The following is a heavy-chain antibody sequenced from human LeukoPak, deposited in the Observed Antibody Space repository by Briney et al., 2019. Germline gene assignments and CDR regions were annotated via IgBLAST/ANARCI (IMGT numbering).Heavy chain of an antibody. V-gene: IGHV4-59*01. CDR1: GGSISSYY. J-gene: IGHJ4*02. D-gene: IGHD2-2*01. CDR3: ARGYCSSTSCYPTLDY. Sequence: PSETLSLTCTVSGGSISSYYWGWIRQPPGKGLEWIGYIYYSGSTNYNPSLKSRVTISVDTSKNQFSLKLSSVTAADTAVYYCARGYCSSTSCYPTLDYWAREPWSPSPQ. CDR2: IYYSGST.